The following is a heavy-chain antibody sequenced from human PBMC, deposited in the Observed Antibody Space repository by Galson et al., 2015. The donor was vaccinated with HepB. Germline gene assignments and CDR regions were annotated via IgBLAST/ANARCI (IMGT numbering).Heavy chain of an antibody. D-gene: IGHD3-22*01. Sequence: SLRLSCAASGFTFSSYAMSWVRQAPGKGLEWVSAISGSGGSTYYADSVKGRFTISRDNSKNTLYLQMNSLRAEDTAVYYCAKAGGYDSSGYPYWYFDLWGQGTLVTVSS. CDR3: AKAGGYDSSGYPYWYFDL. J-gene: IGHJ2*01. CDR1: GFTFSSYA. CDR2: ISGSGGST. V-gene: IGHV3-23*01.